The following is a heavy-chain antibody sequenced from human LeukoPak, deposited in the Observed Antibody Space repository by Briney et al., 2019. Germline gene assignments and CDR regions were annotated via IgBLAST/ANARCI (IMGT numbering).Heavy chain of an antibody. D-gene: IGHD4-17*01. Sequence: PGGSLRLSCAASGFSFSNYDMHWVRQAPGHGLEWVAVIWYDGSNKYYADSVKGRFTISRDNSKNTLYLQMNSLRVEDTAVYYCARGDPTVTTKQNFDYWGQGTLVTVSS. J-gene: IGHJ4*02. CDR2: IWYDGSNK. CDR1: GFSFSNYD. CDR3: ARGDPTVTTKQNFDY. V-gene: IGHV3-33*01.